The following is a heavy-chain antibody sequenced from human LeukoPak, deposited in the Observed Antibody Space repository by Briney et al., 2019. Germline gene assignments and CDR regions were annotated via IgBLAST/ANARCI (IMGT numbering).Heavy chain of an antibody. D-gene: IGHD3-9*01. CDR3: ARSSRYDIWTGYPY. CDR1: GYTFTGYY. J-gene: IGHJ4*02. CDR2: INANSGGT. Sequence: ASVKVSCKATGYTFTGYYMHWVRQAPGQGLEWMGWINANSGGTNYAQKFQGRVTMTRDTSISTAYMELSRLRSDDTAVYYCARSSRYDIWTGYPYWGQGTLVTVSP. V-gene: IGHV1-2*02.